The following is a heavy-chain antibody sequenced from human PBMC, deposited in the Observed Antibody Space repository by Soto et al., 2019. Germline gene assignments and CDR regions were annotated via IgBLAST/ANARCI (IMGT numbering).Heavy chain of an antibody. Sequence: SSVQVSCKVSGYTLTELSMHWVRQAPGKGLEWMGGFDPEDGETIYAQKFQGRVTMTEDTSTDTAYMELSSLRSEDMAVYYCAIIDSSGYYDNWFDSCGQVTPVTLSA. V-gene: IGHV1-24*01. CDR3: AIIDSSGYYDNWFDS. D-gene: IGHD3-22*01. CDR1: GYTLTELS. J-gene: IGHJ5*01. CDR2: FDPEDGET.